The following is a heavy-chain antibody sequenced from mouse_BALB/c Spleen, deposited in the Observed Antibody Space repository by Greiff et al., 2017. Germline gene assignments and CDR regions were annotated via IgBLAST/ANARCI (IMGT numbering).Heavy chain of an antibody. CDR1: GYNFTSYW. V-gene: IGHV1-55*01. CDR3: ARGDGYDGD. Sequence: VQLQQPGAELVKPGTSVKLSCKASGYNFTSYWINWVKLRTGQGLEWIGDFYSCSGSTNYNEKFKSKATLTVDTSSSTAYMQHSRLASEDSALYYWARGDGYDGDWGQGATRTVTS. J-gene: IGHJ2*01. CDR2: FYSCSGST. D-gene: IGHD2-2*01.